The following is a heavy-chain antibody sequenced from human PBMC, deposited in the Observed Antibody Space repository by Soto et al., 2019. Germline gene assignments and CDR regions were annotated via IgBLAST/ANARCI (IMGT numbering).Heavy chain of an antibody. J-gene: IGHJ4*02. CDR1: GFTFSSYW. CDR3: AAPRAARPGGYFDY. D-gene: IGHD6-6*01. CDR2: IKQDGSEK. V-gene: IGHV3-7*01. Sequence: GGSLRLSCAASGFTFSSYWMSWVRQAPGKGLEWVANIKQDGSEKYYVDSVKGRFTISGDNAKNSLYLKMNSLRAEDTAVYYCAAPRAARPGGYFDYWGQGTLVTVSS.